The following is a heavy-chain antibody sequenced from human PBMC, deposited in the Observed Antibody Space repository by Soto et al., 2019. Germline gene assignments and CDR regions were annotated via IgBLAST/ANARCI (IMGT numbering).Heavy chain of an antibody. D-gene: IGHD6-19*01. CDR2: IIPIFGTA. V-gene: IGHV1-69*01. J-gene: IGHJ6*02. Sequence: QAQLEQSGGEVKKPGSSVKVSCKASRVAFSKFIVTWVRQAPGLGLEWVGGIIPIFGTANYAQKFQGRVTITADESTSTSYMEVNNLRSEDTAVHYCAKVRYSSPMGYYYGMDVWVQATTVNVSS. CDR3: AKVRYSSPMGYYYGMDV. CDR1: RVAFSKFI.